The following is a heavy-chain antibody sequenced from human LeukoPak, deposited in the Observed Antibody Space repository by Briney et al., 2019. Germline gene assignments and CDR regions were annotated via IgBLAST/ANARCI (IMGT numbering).Heavy chain of an antibody. CDR2: ISSSSSYI. CDR3: ARAGIVVAPGEESGAFDI. CDR1: GFTFSSYS. D-gene: IGHD3-22*01. Sequence: PGGSLRLSCAASGFTFSSYSMNWVRQAPGKGLEWVSSISSSSSYIYYADSVKGRFTISRDNTKNSLYLQMNSLRAEDTAVYYCARAGIVVAPGEESGAFDIWGQGTMVTVSS. J-gene: IGHJ3*02. V-gene: IGHV3-21*01.